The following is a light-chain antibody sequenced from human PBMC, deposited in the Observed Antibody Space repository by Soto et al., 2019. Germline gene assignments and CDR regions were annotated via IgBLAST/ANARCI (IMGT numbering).Light chain of an antibody. CDR2: GAS. CDR3: QQYGSSPVIT. J-gene: IGKJ5*01. V-gene: IGKV3-20*01. Sequence: EIVLTQSPGTLSLSPGERATLSCRASQSVSSSYLAWYQQKPGRAPRLLIYGASSRATGIPDRFSGSGSGTDFTLTISRLEPEDFAVYYCQQYGSSPVITFGQGTRLEIK. CDR1: QSVSSSY.